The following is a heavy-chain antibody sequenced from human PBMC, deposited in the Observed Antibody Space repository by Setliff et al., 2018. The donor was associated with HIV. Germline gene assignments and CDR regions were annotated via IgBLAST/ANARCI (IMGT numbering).Heavy chain of an antibody. Sequence: SETLSLTCTVSGYSISSGYYWGFIRQPPGRGLEWIGYVSYSGRTSYNPSLNSRVTMSVDTSRDQFSLKLSSVTAADTAVYYCARTRGRAPVSYYFDNWGQGRLVTVSS. J-gene: IGHJ4*02. CDR3: ARTRGRAPVSYYFDN. V-gene: IGHV4-38-2*02. CDR2: VSYSGRT. CDR1: GYSISSGYY. D-gene: IGHD2-2*01.